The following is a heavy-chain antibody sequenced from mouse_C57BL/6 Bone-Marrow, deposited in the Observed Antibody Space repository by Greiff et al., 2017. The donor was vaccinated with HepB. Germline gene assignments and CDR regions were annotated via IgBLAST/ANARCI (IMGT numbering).Heavy chain of an antibody. CDR2: IFPGSGST. CDR1: GYTFTDYY. Sequence: VQLQQSGPELVKPGASVKISCKASGYTFTDYYINWVNQRPGQGLEWIGWIFPGSGSTYYNEKFKGKATLTVDKSSSTAYMLLSRLTSEDSAVYFCARWGWYYGIAGDYWGQGTTLTVSS. CDR3: ARWGWYYGIAGDY. V-gene: IGHV1-75*01. D-gene: IGHD1-2*01. J-gene: IGHJ2*01.